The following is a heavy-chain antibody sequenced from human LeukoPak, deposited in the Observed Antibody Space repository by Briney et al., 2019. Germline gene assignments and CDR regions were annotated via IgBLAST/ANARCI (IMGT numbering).Heavy chain of an antibody. CDR1: GGTFSSYA. J-gene: IGHJ4*02. Sequence: GASVKVSCKASGGTFSSYAISWVRQAPGQGLEWMGRIIPIFGIANYAQKFQGRATITADKSTSTAYMELSSLRSEDTAVYYCARDRDYYDGSGYFAYWGQGTLVTVSS. D-gene: IGHD3-22*01. V-gene: IGHV1-69*04. CDR2: IIPIFGIA. CDR3: ARDRDYYDGSGYFAY.